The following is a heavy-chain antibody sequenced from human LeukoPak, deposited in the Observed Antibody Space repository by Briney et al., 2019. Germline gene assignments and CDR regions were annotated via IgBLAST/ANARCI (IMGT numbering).Heavy chain of an antibody. V-gene: IGHV3-43D*03. Sequence: GGSLRLSCAASGFTFDDYAMHWVRQAPGKGLEWVSLISWDGGSTYYADSVKGRFTISRDNSKNSLYLQMNSLRAEDTAVYYCARENWNYVAGYFDYWGQGTLVTVSS. D-gene: IGHD1-7*01. J-gene: IGHJ4*02. CDR1: GFTFDDYA. CDR2: ISWDGGST. CDR3: ARENWNYVAGYFDY.